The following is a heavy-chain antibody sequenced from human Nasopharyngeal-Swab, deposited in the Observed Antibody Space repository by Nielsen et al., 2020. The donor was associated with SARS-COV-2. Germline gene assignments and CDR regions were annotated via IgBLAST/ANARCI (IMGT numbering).Heavy chain of an antibody. CDR2: IYYSGST. V-gene: IGHV4-59*01. CDR1: GGSISSYY. D-gene: IGHD2-2*03. Sequence: SETLSLTCTVSGGSISSYYWSWIRQPPGKGLEWIGHIYYSGSTNYNPSLKSRVTISVDTPKNQFSLKLSSVTAADTAVYYCARTGDLDIVVVPAALWAFDIWGQGTMVTVSS. CDR3: ARTGDLDIVVVPAALWAFDI. J-gene: IGHJ3*02.